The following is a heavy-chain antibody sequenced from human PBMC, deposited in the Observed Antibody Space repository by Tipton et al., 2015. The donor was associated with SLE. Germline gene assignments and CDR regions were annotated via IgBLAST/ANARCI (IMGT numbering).Heavy chain of an antibody. Sequence: TLSLTCTVSGGAISSYYWSWIRQPPGKGLEWIGYIYYSGSTNYNPSLKSRVTISVDTSKNQFSLKLSSVTAADTAVYYCARSTAVAHYYYGMDVWGQGTTVTVSS. CDR2: IYYSGST. V-gene: IGHV4-59*12. D-gene: IGHD6-19*01. CDR1: GGAISSYY. CDR3: ARSTAVAHYYYGMDV. J-gene: IGHJ6*02.